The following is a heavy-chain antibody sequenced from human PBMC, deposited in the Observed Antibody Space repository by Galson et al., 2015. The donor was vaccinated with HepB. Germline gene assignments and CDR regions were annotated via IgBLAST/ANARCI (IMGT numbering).Heavy chain of an antibody. D-gene: IGHD2-8*02. J-gene: IGHJ5*02. CDR1: GDSITRTY. CDR3: ARGAGESTGWNNLFDR. Sequence: ETLSLTCTVSGDSITRTYWNWIRQPPGKGLEWLGNIHHSGITNYNPSVQSRITMSVDTSMNHFSLTLTSLTTADSAIYYCARGAGESTGWNNLFDRWGRGTLVTVST. V-gene: IGHV4-59*01. CDR2: IHHSGIT.